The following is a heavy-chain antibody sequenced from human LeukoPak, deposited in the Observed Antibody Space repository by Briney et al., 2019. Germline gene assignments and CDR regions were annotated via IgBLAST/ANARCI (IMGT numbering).Heavy chain of an antibody. CDR3: ARTGDWAFGRYLDY. Sequence: SETLSLTCSVHGGSFSGYYWNWIRHHPEKGQEWIGEINHTGNTKYNPPLQSRVTISVDTSNNQFSLRVHSVTAADTAVYYCARTGDWAFGRYLDYWGQGTLVSVSS. V-gene: IGHV4-34*01. D-gene: IGHD3-9*01. J-gene: IGHJ4*02. CDR2: INHTGNT. CDR1: GGSFSGYY.